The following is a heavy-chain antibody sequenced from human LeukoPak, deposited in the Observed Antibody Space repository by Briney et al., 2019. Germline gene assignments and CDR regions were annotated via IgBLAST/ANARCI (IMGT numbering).Heavy chain of an antibody. CDR3: AGAPGYSSSWYYFDY. CDR2: INHSGST. V-gene: IGHV4-34*01. CDR1: GGSFSGYY. D-gene: IGHD6-13*01. Sequence: TSETLSLTCAVYGGSFSGYYWSWIRQPPGKGLEWIGEINHSGSTNYNPSLKSRVTISVDTSKNQFSLKLSSVTAADTGVYYCAGAPGYSSSWYYFDYWGQGTLVTVSS. J-gene: IGHJ4*02.